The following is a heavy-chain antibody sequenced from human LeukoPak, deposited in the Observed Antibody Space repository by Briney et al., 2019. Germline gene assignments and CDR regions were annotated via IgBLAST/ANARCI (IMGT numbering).Heavy chain of an antibody. V-gene: IGHV3-23*01. J-gene: IGHJ5*02. D-gene: IGHD6-13*01. CDR2: ISGSGGST. CDR3: ARADIAAAGTHFWFDP. Sequence: GGSLRLSCAASGFTFSSYAMSWVRQAPGKGLEWVSAISGSGGSTYYADSVKGRFTISRDNSKNTLYLQMNSLRAEDTAVYYCARADIAAAGTHFWFDPWGQGTLVTVSS. CDR1: GFTFSSYA.